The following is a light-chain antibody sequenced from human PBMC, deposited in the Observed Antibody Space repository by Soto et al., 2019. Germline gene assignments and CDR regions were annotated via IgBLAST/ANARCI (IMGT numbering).Light chain of an antibody. CDR1: QSISNL. J-gene: IGKJ1*01. CDR2: GAS. V-gene: IGKV3-20*01. CDR3: QQYGSFWT. Sequence: EIVMTQSPATLSVSPGERATLSCRASQSISNLLAWYQQKPGQAPRLLIYGASSRATGIPDRFSGSGSGTDFTLTISRLEPEDFAVYYCQQYGSFWTFGQGTKVDIK.